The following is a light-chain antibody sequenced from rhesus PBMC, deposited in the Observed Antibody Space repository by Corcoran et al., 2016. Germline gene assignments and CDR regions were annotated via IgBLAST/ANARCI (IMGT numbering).Light chain of an antibody. CDR3: MQALEFPLT. Sequence: DIVMTQTPLSLPVTPGEPASISCRSSQSLLDSEDGNTYLDWYLQKPGQSHQLLIYEVSNRASGVPDRFSGSGSDTDFTLKSSRVEADDVGVYYCMQALEFPLTFGGGTKVEIK. V-gene: IGKV2-104*02. CDR2: EVS. J-gene: IGKJ4*01. CDR1: QSLLDSEDGNTY.